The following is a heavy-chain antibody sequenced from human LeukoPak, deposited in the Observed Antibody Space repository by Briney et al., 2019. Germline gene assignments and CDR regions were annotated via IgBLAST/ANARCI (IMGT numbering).Heavy chain of an antibody. CDR3: ARRQEWLVGSHFDS. V-gene: IGHV4-4*02. CDR1: GGSISISNW. J-gene: IGHJ4*02. D-gene: IGHD6-19*01. CDR2: IYHSGST. Sequence: PSETLSLTCAVSGGSISISNWWTWVRQPPGKGLEWIGEIYHSGSTNYNPSPKSRVTISVDASRNQFSLKLSSVTAADTAVYYCARRQEWLVGSHFDSWGQGTLVTVSS.